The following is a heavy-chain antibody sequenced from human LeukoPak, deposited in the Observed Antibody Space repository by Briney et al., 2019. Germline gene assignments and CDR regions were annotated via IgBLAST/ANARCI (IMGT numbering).Heavy chain of an antibody. V-gene: IGHV4-61*02. CDR1: GGSISSSSYY. CDR3: ARILEGGDGQDDLFDI. Sequence: SETLSLTCTVSGGSISSSSYYWGWIRQPAGKRLEWIGRISSSGSTNYNPSLKSRVTMSVDSSKNQFSLIQISVTAADTAVYYCARILEGGDGQDDLFDIWGQGTMVTVSS. D-gene: IGHD2-21*02. CDR2: ISSSGST. J-gene: IGHJ3*02.